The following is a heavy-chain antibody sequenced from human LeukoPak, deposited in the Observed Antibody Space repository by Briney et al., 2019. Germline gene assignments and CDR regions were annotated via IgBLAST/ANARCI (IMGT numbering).Heavy chain of an antibody. V-gene: IGHV3-23*01. J-gene: IGHJ3*02. CDR1: GFTFSSYA. CDR2: ISGSGGST. D-gene: IGHD2-2*02. CDR3: AKDWAPSNIVVVPAAIPSDAFDI. Sequence: PGGSLRLSCAASGFTFSSYAMSWVRQAPGKGLEWVSAISGSGGSTYYADSVKGRFTISRDNSKNTPYLQMNSLRAEDTAVYYCAKDWAPSNIVVVPAAIPSDAFDIWGQGTMVTVSS.